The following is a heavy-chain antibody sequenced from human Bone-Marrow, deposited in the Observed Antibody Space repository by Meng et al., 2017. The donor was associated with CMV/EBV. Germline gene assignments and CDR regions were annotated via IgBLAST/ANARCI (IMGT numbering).Heavy chain of an antibody. CDR3: ARDLSGELHR. CDR2: ISGSGGST. D-gene: IGHD1-26*01. CDR1: GFTFSSYS. Sequence: GESLKISCAASGFTFSSYSMNWVRQAPGKGLEWVSAISGSGGSTYYADSVKGRFAIYRDNSKNTLYLQMNSLRAEDMAVYYCARDLSGELHRWGQGTLVTVSS. J-gene: IGHJ4*02. V-gene: IGHV3-23*01.